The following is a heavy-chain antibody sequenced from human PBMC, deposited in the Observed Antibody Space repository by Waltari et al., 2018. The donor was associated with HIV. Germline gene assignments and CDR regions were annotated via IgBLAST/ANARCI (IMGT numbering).Heavy chain of an antibody. CDR2: IYYSGST. CDR1: GGSISSYY. Sequence: QVQLQESGPGLVKPSETLSLTCTVSGGSISSYYWSWIRQPPGKGLEWIWYIYYSGSTNYNPSLKSRVTISIDTSKNQFSLKLSSVTAADTAVYYCARDRLSSLYYYGMDVWGQGTTVTVSS. J-gene: IGHJ6*02. D-gene: IGHD6-13*01. V-gene: IGHV4-59*01. CDR3: ARDRLSSLYYYGMDV.